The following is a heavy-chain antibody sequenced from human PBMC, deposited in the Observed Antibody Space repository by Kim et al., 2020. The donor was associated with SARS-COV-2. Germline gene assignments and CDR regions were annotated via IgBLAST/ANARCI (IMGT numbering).Heavy chain of an antibody. CDR3: ARDPMGEYYYYGMDV. D-gene: IGHD1-26*01. Sequence: GGSLRLSCAASGFTFSSYAMHWVRQAPGKGLEWVAVISYDGSNKYYADSVKGRFTISRDNSKNTLYLQMNSLRAEDTAVYYCARDPMGEYYYYGMDVWG. CDR1: GFTFSSYA. J-gene: IGHJ6*02. V-gene: IGHV3-30-3*01. CDR2: ISYDGSNK.